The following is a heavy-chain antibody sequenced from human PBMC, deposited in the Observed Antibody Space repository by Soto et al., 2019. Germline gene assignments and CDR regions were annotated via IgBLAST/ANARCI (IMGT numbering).Heavy chain of an antibody. Sequence: SETLSLTCTVSGGSVSSGSYYWSWIRQPPGKGLEWIGYIYYSGSTNYNPSLKGRVTISVDTSKNQFSLKLSSVTAADTAVYYCARVGTAMAGIDYWGQGTLVTV. V-gene: IGHV4-61*01. CDR1: GGSVSSGSYY. CDR3: ARVGTAMAGIDY. D-gene: IGHD5-18*01. CDR2: IYYSGST. J-gene: IGHJ4*02.